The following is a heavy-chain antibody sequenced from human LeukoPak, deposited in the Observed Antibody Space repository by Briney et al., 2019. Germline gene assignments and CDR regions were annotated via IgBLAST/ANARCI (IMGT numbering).Heavy chain of an antibody. V-gene: IGHV4-4*02. CDR3: SRENGAFSPFGY. D-gene: IGHD2-8*01. CDR1: GGSISNTNW. Sequence: SETLSLTCGVSGGSISNTNWWSWVRQPPGQGLEWIGEISLTGLTHYNPSLESRVTVSLGKSKNQLSPNLTSVTAADTAVHCSRENGAFSPFGYWGQGILVTV. J-gene: IGHJ4*02. CDR2: ISLTGLT.